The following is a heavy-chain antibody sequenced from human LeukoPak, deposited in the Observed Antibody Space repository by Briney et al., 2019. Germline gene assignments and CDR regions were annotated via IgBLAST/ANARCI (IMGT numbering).Heavy chain of an antibody. V-gene: IGHV4-4*07. CDR1: GGSISSYY. Sequence: SATLSLTCTVSGGSISSYYWSWIRQPAGKGLEWIGRISTSGSTNYNPSLKSRVTMSIDTSKSQFSLRLSSVTAADTAVYYCARGYSGGWYYFDYWGQGTLVTVSS. D-gene: IGHD6-19*01. CDR3: ARGYSGGWYYFDY. J-gene: IGHJ4*02. CDR2: ISTSGST.